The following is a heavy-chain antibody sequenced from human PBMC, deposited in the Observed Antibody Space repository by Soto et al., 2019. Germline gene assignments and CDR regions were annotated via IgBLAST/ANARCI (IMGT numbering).Heavy chain of an antibody. J-gene: IGHJ4*02. CDR3: ARVVGEPLVFDY. CDR1: GYTFTSYA. D-gene: IGHD4-17*01. CDR2: INAGNGNT. Sequence: ASVKVSCKASGYTFTSYAMHWVRQAPGQRLEWMGWINAGNGNTKYSQKFQGRVTITRDTSASTAYMELSSLRSEDTAVYYCARVVGEPLVFDYWGQGTLVTVSS. V-gene: IGHV1-3*01.